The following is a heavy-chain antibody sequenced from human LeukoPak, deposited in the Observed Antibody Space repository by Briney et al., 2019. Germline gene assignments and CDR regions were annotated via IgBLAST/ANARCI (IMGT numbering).Heavy chain of an antibody. Sequence: GGSLRLSCAASGFTFSDYAMSWVRLIPGKGLESVSTISGNTAIIYYADSVKGRFTISRDKSKNTLYLQMSGLKVDDSAIYYCAKAGGYFFDHWGQGTLVTVSS. CDR3: AKAGGYFFDH. CDR1: GFTFSDYA. J-gene: IGHJ4*02. V-gene: IGHV3-23*01. CDR2: ISGNTAII.